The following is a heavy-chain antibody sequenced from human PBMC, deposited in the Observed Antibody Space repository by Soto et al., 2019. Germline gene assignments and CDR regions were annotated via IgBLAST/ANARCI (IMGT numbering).Heavy chain of an antibody. CDR2: ITSNGDST. V-gene: IGHV3-23*01. CDR3: AKDSPSYTTSPFYFDS. CDR1: GFDFNKYA. Sequence: GGSLRLSCAAFGFDFNKYAMTWVRQAPGKGLQWVSSITSNGDSTYYADSVKGRFTTSRDNSRNTLYLQMNSLRADDTAVFYCAKDSPSYTTSPFYFDSWGQGTLVTVSS. J-gene: IGHJ4*02. D-gene: IGHD2-2*02.